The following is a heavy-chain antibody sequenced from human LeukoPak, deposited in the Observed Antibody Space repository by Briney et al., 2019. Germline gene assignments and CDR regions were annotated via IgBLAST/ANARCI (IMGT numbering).Heavy chain of an antibody. D-gene: IGHD1-1*01. CDR3: ARDPRTVRI. V-gene: IGHV3-21*05. Sequence: GGSLRLSCAASGFTFSGSTMNWVRQAPGKGLEWLSYISGSGDDTNYADSVRGRFTISRDNAKNSLYLQMNSLRVEDTAVYYCARDPRTVRIWGQGTLVTVSS. CDR2: ISGSGDDT. J-gene: IGHJ4*02. CDR1: GFTFSGST.